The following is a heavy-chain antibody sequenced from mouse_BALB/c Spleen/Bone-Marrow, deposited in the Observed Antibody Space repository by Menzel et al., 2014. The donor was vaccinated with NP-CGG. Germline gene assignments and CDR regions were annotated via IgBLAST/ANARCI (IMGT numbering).Heavy chain of an antibody. CDR1: GFSLTSYG. V-gene: IGHV2-9*02. D-gene: IGHD2-10*01. CDR2: IWAGGST. J-gene: IGHJ2*01. Sequence: QVQLKQSGPGLVAPSQSLSITCTVSGFSLTSYGVHWVRQPPGKGLEWLGIIWAGGSTNYNSALMSRLSISKDNSKSXVFLKRNSLQSDDTAMYYCAIAYFRNYKYYFDFWGQGTTLTVSS. CDR3: AIAYFRNYKYYFDF.